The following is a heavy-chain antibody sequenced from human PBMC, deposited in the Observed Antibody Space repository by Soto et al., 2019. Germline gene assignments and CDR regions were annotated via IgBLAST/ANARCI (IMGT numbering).Heavy chain of an antibody. CDR3: ARAVAVPADFDY. Sequence: ASVKVSCKASGYTFTGYAMHWVRQAPGQRLEWMGWINAGNGNTKYSQKFQGRVTITRDTSASTAHMELSSLRSEDTAVYYCARAVAVPADFDYWGPGTLVTVSS. CDR2: INAGNGNT. J-gene: IGHJ4*02. D-gene: IGHD6-19*01. V-gene: IGHV1-3*01. CDR1: GYTFTGYA.